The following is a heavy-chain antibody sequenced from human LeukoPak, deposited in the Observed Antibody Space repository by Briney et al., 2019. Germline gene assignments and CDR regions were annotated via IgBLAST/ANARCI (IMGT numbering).Heavy chain of an antibody. CDR2: IYYSGST. CDR3: ARAQDIYSGPAEFDY. CDR1: GGPFSSYY. Sequence: PSETLSLTCTVSGGPFSSYYWSWIRQPPGKGLEWIGYIYYSGSTNYNPSHKSRVTISVDTSKNQFSLKLSSVTAADTAVYYCARAQDIYSGPAEFDYWGQGTLVTVSS. V-gene: IGHV4-59*08. J-gene: IGHJ4*02. D-gene: IGHD5-12*01.